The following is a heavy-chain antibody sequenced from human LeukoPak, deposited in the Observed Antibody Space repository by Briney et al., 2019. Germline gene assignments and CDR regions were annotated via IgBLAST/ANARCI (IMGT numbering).Heavy chain of an antibody. CDR2: IYSGGST. CDR1: GFTFSSYA. Sequence: GGSLRLSCAASGFTFSSYAMSWVRQAPGKGLEWVSVIYSGGSTYYADSVKGRFTISRDNSKNTLYLQMNSLRAEDTAVYYCARGGGGYWFDPWGQGTLVTVSS. D-gene: IGHD2-15*01. V-gene: IGHV3-66*01. CDR3: ARGGGGYWFDP. J-gene: IGHJ5*02.